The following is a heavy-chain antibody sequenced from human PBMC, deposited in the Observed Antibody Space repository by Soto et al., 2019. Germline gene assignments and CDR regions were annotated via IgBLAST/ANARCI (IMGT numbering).Heavy chain of an antibody. CDR2: IYSGGGT. CDR1: GFTVSSNY. D-gene: IGHD5-12*01. V-gene: IGHV3-66*01. J-gene: IGHJ4*02. CDR3: AKQRGGYDRDFDS. Sequence: EVQLVESGGGLVQPGGSLRLSCAASGFTVSSNYMSWVRQAPGKGLEWVSVIYSGGGTYFADSVKGRFAMSRDNSKNTLYLHMNSLRADDTAVYYCAKQRGGYDRDFDSWGQGTLVTLSS.